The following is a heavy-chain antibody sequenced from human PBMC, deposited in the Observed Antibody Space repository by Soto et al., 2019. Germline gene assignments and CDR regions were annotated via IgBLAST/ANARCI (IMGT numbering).Heavy chain of an antibody. Sequence: AVKVSCKASGGTFSSYAISWVRQAPGQGLEWMGGIIPIFGTANYAQKFQGRVTITADESTSTAYMELSSLRSEDTAVYYCARSSGDTAMVGPNNWFDPWGQGTLVTVYS. D-gene: IGHD5-18*01. J-gene: IGHJ5*02. CDR1: GGTFSSYA. CDR2: IIPIFGTA. V-gene: IGHV1-69*13. CDR3: ARSSGDTAMVGPNNWFDP.